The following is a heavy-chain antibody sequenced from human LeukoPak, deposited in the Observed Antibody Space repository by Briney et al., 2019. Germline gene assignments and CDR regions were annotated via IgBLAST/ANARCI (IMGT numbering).Heavy chain of an antibody. Sequence: GGSLRLSCAASGFTFSDCYMSWIRQAPGKGLEWVSYISSSGSTIYYADSVKGRFTISRDNAKNSLYLQMNSLRAEDTAVYYCARYHCGGDCYPYYFDYWGQGTLVTVSS. CDR3: ARYHCGGDCYPYYFDY. CDR1: GFTFSDCY. D-gene: IGHD2-21*02. V-gene: IGHV3-11*01. J-gene: IGHJ4*02. CDR2: ISSSGSTI.